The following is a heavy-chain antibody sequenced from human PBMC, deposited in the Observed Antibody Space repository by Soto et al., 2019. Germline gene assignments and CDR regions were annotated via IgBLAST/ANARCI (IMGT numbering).Heavy chain of an antibody. CDR1: GFTFSSYW. D-gene: IGHD3-3*01. CDR2: INSDVSST. Sequence: GGSLGLSCAASGFTFSSYWMHWVRQAPGKGLVWFSRINSDVSSTSYADSVNCRFTISRDNAKNTLYLQMNSLRAEDTAVYYCATGSRGGYYTLGYWGQGTLVTVSA. J-gene: IGHJ4*02. V-gene: IGHV3-74*01. CDR3: ATGSRGGYYTLGY.